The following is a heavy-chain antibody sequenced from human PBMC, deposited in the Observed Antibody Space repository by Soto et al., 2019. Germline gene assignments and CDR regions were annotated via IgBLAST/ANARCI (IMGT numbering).Heavy chain of an antibody. CDR2: IYSGGST. CDR3: AREALYYDSSGFDY. CDR1: GFTVSSNY. V-gene: IGHV3-53*01. D-gene: IGHD3-22*01. J-gene: IGHJ4*02. Sequence: PGGSLRLSGAASGFTVSSNYMSWVRQSPGKGLEWVSVIYSGGSTYYADSVKGRFTISRDNSKNTLYLQMNSLRAEDTAVYYCAREALYYDSSGFDYWGQGTLVTVSS.